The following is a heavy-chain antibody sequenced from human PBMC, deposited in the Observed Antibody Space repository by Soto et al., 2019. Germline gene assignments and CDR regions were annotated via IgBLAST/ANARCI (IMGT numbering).Heavy chain of an antibody. CDR1: VGSFSGYY. V-gene: IGHV4-34*01. Sequence: PAETLSLTCAVYVGSFSGYYWSWIRQPPGKGLEWIGEINHSGSTNYNPSLKSRVTISVDTSKNQFSLKLSSVTAADTAVYYCARSKRAFAYWGQGTLVTVSS. D-gene: IGHD1-1*01. J-gene: IGHJ4*02. CDR2: INHSGST. CDR3: ARSKRAFAY.